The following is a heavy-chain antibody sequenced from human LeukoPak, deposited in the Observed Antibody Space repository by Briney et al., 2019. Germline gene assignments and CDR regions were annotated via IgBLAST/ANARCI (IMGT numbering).Heavy chain of an antibody. CDR3: AKEVRGSSWTGFDY. CDR2: INKDGDRT. V-gene: IGHV3-43*01. Sequence: PGGSLRLSCAASGFTFDDYSIHWVRHAPGKGLEWVSLINKDGDRTYYADSVKGRFTISRDNSKNSLYLQMNSLRTEDTALYYCAKEVRGSSWTGFDYWGQGTLVTVSS. J-gene: IGHJ4*02. CDR1: GFTFDDYS. D-gene: IGHD6-13*01.